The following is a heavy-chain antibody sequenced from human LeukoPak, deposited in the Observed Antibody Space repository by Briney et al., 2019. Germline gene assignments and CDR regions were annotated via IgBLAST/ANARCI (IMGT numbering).Heavy chain of an antibody. Sequence: GGSLRLSCAASGFTFSSYSMNWVRQAPGKGLEWVSSISSSSSYIYYADSVKGRFTISRDNAKNSLYLQMNSLRAEDTAVYYCARDEPHPPDFVVVVAATKEVAFDIWGQGTMVTVSS. J-gene: IGHJ3*02. CDR1: GFTFSSYS. CDR2: ISSSSSYI. CDR3: ARDEPHPPDFVVVVAATKEVAFDI. V-gene: IGHV3-21*01. D-gene: IGHD2-15*01.